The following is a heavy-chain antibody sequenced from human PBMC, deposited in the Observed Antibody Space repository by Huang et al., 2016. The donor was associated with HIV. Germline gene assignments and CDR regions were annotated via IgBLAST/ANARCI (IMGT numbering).Heavy chain of an antibody. CDR3: ARRQGSGYYFYFDY. CDR2: IYYSGPP. D-gene: IGHD3-22*01. V-gene: IGHV4-39*01. Sequence: QLQLQESGPGLVKPSDTLSLNCTISGGSIKSRNYYWGWVRQAPGKGLEWIGDIYYSGPPSYDPSLRSRVSLSVDTSKNQVTLKVNAVIAADTAVYYCARRQGSGYYFYFDYWGRGIPVTVSA. J-gene: IGHJ4*02. CDR1: GGSIKSRNYY.